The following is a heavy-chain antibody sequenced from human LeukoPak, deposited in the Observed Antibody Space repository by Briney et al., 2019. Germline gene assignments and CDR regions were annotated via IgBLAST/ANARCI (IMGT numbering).Heavy chain of an antibody. CDR2: ISSRSSYI. CDR3: VRLRRNSDRSGFYYYYDY. D-gene: IGHD3-22*01. V-gene: IGHV3-21*01. J-gene: IGHJ4*02. Sequence: GGSLRLSCAASGFTFSSYSMNWVRQAPGKGLEWVSSISSRSSYIYYADSVRGRFSISRDDARNSLYLQMNSLRAEDTAVYYCVRLRRNSDRSGFYYYYDYWGQGTLVTVSS. CDR1: GFTFSSYS.